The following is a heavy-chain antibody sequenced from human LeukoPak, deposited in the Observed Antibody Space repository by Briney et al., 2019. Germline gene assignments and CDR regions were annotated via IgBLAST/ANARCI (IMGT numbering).Heavy chain of an antibody. J-gene: IGHJ4*02. CDR1: GGSFSGYY. CDR3: ARVQRGYCSGGSCYSDY. Sequence: KTSETLSLTCAVYGGSFSGYYWSWIRQPPGKGLEWIGEINHSGGTNYNPSHKSRVTISVDTSKNQFSLKLSSVTAADTAVYYCARVQRGYCSGGSCYSDYWGQGTLVTVSS. D-gene: IGHD2-15*01. V-gene: IGHV4-34*01. CDR2: INHSGGT.